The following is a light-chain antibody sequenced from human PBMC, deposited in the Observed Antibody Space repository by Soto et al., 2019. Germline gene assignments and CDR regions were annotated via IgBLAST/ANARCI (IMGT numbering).Light chain of an antibody. V-gene: IGKV1-5*03. CDR3: QQYNSYWS. J-gene: IGKJ1*01. CDR1: QSISGW. Sequence: DIQMTQSPSTLSASVGDRVTITCRASQSISGWLAWYQQKPGKAPKLLIYKASNLESGVPSRFSGSGSGTEFTLTISSLQPDDIATSYCQQYNSYWSFGEGTKVEIK. CDR2: KAS.